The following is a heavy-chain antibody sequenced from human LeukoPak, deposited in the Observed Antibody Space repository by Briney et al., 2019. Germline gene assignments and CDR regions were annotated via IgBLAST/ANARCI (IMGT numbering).Heavy chain of an antibody. V-gene: IGHV3-74*01. J-gene: IGHJ4*02. D-gene: IGHD3-3*01. Sequence: PGGSLRLCCAASGFTFSSYWMHWVRQAPGKGLVWVSRINSDGSSTSYADSVKGRFTISRDNAKNTLYLQMNSLRAEDTAVYYCARGNPHVYDFWSGHSAYYLDYWGQGTLVTVSS. CDR3: ARGNPHVYDFWSGHSAYYLDY. CDR1: GFTFSSYW. CDR2: INSDGSST.